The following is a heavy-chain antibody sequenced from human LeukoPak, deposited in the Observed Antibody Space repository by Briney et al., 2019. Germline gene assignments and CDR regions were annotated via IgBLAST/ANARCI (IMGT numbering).Heavy chain of an antibody. CDR3: ATHFYHGSSYDDY. D-gene: IGHD5-18*01. J-gene: IGHJ4*02. CDR1: GFTFDDYA. V-gene: IGHV3-43*02. CDR2: ISGDGGST. Sequence: GGSLRLSCAASGFTFDDYAMHWVRQAPGKGLEWVSLISGDGGSTYYADSVKGQFTISRDNSKNSLYLQMNSLRTEDTALYYCATHFYHGSSYDDYWGQGTLVTVSS.